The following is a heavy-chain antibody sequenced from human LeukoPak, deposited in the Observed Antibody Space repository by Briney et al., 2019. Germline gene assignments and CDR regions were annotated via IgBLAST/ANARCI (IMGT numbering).Heavy chain of an antibody. Sequence: GGSLRLSCAASGFTFSSYWMHWVRQAPGKGLVWVSRINSDGSSTSYADSVKGRFTISRDNAKNTLYLQMNSLRAEDTAVYYCASGVGAYLGDAFDIWGQGTMVTVSS. CDR3: ASGVGAYLGDAFDI. V-gene: IGHV3-74*01. CDR2: INSDGSST. D-gene: IGHD1-26*01. J-gene: IGHJ3*02. CDR1: GFTFSSYW.